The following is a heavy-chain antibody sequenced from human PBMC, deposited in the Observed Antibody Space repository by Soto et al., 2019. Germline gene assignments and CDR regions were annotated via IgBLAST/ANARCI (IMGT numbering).Heavy chain of an antibody. Sequence: GGSLRLSCEASGFSFSTYSMHWVRQAPGKGLEWVSSIGRRSDIYYADSVKGRFTISRDNAKNSVSLQMNSLRDEDTAVYYCAREETAWPLAYGLDVWGQGTTVTSP. D-gene: IGHD2-21*02. J-gene: IGHJ6*02. CDR3: AREETAWPLAYGLDV. V-gene: IGHV3-21*01. CDR2: IGRRSDI. CDR1: GFSFSTYS.